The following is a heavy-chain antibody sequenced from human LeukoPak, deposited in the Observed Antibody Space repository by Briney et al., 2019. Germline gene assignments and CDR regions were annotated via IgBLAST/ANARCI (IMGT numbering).Heavy chain of an antibody. D-gene: IGHD6-13*01. CDR2: ISGPGGNT. CDR3: AKAHIAAAGTRRGMDV. Sequence: PGGSLRLSCAASGFTFSSYAMSWVRQAPGKGLEWVSAISGPGGNTYYADSVKGRFTISRDNSKNTLYLQTNSLSAEDTAVYYCAKAHIAAAGTRRGMDVWGKGTTVTVSS. J-gene: IGHJ6*04. CDR1: GFTFSSYA. V-gene: IGHV3-23*01.